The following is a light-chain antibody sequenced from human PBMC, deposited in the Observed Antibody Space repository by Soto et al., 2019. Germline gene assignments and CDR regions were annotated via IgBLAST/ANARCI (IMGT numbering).Light chain of an antibody. V-gene: IGKV3D-15*01. CDR3: QQYNNWPVT. CDR2: GAS. CDR1: QRVDDSH. J-gene: IGKJ4*01. Sequence: EIVLTQSPSTLSVSPGDRATLSGRASQRVDDSHLAWYQLRPGQAPRLLIHGASTRATGIAARFSGSGSGTEFTLTISGLQSEDFATYYCQQYNNWPVTFGGGTKVDIK.